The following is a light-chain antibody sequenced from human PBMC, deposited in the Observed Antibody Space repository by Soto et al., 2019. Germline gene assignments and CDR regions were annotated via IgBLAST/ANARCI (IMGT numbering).Light chain of an antibody. CDR2: DAC. J-gene: IGKJ3*01. Sequence: DIQLTQSPSSLSASVGDRVTITCQASEDISDYLNWYHQRPGKAPKLLISDACNWETGVPSWFSGSVSGTDFTFTISSLQPEVIATYYCQQSDSPPFPVGPGTKVDIK. CDR1: EDISDY. V-gene: IGKV1-33*01. CDR3: QQSDSPPFP.